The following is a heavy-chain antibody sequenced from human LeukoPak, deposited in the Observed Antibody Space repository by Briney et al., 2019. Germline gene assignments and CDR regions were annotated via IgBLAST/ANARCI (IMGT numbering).Heavy chain of an antibody. CDR2: NSNNASTI. D-gene: IGHD6-13*01. J-gene: IGHJ6*02. V-gene: IGHV3-11*01. Sequence: PGGSLRLSCAASGFTLSDYYMSWIRQAPGKGLEWVSYNSNNASTIYYADSVKGRFAISRDSAKNSLFLQMNGLRVEYTALYYCARAGIAAAGTRIGYYYGMDVWGQGTTVTVSS. CDR1: GFTLSDYY. CDR3: ARAGIAAAGTRIGYYYGMDV.